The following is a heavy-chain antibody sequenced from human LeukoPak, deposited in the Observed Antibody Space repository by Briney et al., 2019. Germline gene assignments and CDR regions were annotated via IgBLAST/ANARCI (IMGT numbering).Heavy chain of an antibody. CDR1: GFSLSTGGMC. Sequence: SGPTLVNPTQTLTLTCTFSGFSLSTGGMCVNWIRQPPGKALEWLARIDWDDDKYYSASLKTRLTISKDTSKNQVVLIMTNVDPVGTATYYCARRGYDPAGTQYYFDYWGQGTLVTVSS. CDR2: IDWDDDK. V-gene: IGHV2-70*11. J-gene: IGHJ4*02. CDR3: ARRGYDPAGTQYYFDY. D-gene: IGHD5-12*01.